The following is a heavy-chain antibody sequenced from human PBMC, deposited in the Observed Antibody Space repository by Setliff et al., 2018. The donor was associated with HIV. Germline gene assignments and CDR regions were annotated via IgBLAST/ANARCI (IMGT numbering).Heavy chain of an antibody. Sequence: ASVKVSCKASGYTFTGHYLHWVRQAPGQGLEWLGWVNPNSGDAIYAQNFQGRVTMTRDTSINAAYMELRGLRSDDTAVYYCARNFGLSPPGKYYYYCGMDIWGQGTTVTVSS. CDR1: GYTFTGHY. CDR2: VNPNSGDA. D-gene: IGHD3-10*01. CDR3: ARNFGLSPPGKYYYYCGMDI. V-gene: IGHV1-2*02. J-gene: IGHJ6*02.